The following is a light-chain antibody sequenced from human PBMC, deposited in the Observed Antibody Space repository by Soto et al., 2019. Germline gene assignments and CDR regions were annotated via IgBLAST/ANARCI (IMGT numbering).Light chain of an antibody. J-gene: IGKJ1*01. CDR2: AAS. CDR3: QQYDSYSWT. V-gene: IGKV1-17*01. CDR1: QDIRSD. Sequence: DIQMTQSPSSLSASVGDRVTITCRASQDIRSDLGWYQQKQGKAPKRLIYAASRLQSGVPSRFRAGGSGTEFILTISRLQPEDFETYYCQQYDSYSWTFDQGTKVDIK.